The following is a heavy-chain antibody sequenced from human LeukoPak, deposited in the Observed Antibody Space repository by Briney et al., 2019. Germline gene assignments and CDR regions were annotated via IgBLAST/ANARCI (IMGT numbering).Heavy chain of an antibody. CDR2: ISSAGGYI. V-gene: IGHV3-21*01. D-gene: IGHD2-15*01. Sequence: PGGSLRLSCAASSFTFSSYTLNWVRQAPGKGLEWVSSISSAGGYIYYADSVKGRFTISRDNAKNSLYLQMNSLRAVDTAVYYCAREIVSGNSFDNWGQGTLVTVSS. J-gene: IGHJ4*02. CDR3: AREIVSGNSFDN. CDR1: SFTFSSYT.